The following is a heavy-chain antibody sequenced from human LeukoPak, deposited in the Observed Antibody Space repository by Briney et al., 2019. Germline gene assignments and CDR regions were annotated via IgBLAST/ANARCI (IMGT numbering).Heavy chain of an antibody. J-gene: IGHJ6*03. CDR2: INPSGGST. CDR3: ARGKGGSGIGYYYYYMDV. D-gene: IGHD3-10*01. V-gene: IGHV1-46*01. Sequence: GASVKVSCKASGYRFTSYHLHWVRQAPGQGLEWMGIINPSGGSTRYVQKFQGRVTMTRDTSTSTVYMELSSLRSEDTAVYYCARGKGGSGIGYYYYYMDVWGKGTTVTVSS. CDR1: GYRFTSYH.